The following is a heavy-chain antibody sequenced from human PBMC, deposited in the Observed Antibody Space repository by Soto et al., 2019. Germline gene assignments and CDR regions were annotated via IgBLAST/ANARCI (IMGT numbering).Heavy chain of an antibody. D-gene: IGHD2-21*01. CDR1: GYPFTSYN. CDR3: VLLGYFEH. CDR2: SPSNSGNS. V-gene: IGHV1-8*01. J-gene: IGHJ4*02. Sequence: GASVKVSCKASGYPFTSYNINWERQAPGQGLEWVAGSPSNSGNSAYTQKFQGRLTVTSDTSIRTAYMELSSLRSDDTPLYHWVLLGYFEHWRPGTLVAV.